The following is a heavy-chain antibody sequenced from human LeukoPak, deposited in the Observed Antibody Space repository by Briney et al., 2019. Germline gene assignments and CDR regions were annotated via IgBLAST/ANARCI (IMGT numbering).Heavy chain of an antibody. Sequence: GGSLRLSCAASGFTFDDYAMHWVRQAPGKGLEWVSGISWNSGSIGYADSVKGRFTISRDNAKNSLYLQMNSLRAEDTALYYCAKDTRSRGYFDYWGQGTLVTVSS. CDR3: AKDTRSRGYFDY. CDR1: GFTFDDYA. CDR2: ISWNSGSI. V-gene: IGHV3-9*01. D-gene: IGHD6-13*01. J-gene: IGHJ4*02.